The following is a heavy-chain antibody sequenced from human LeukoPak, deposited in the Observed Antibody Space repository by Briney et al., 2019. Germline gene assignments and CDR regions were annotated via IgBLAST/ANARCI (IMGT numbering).Heavy chain of an antibody. CDR3: AKDLRGITIFGVVIIPQPNFDY. J-gene: IGHJ4*02. V-gene: IGHV3-23*01. CDR1: GFTFSSYA. CDR2: ISGSGGST. D-gene: IGHD3-3*01. Sequence: GGSLRLSCAASGFTFSSYAMSWVRQAPGKGLEWVSAISGSGGSTYYADSVKGRFTISRDNSKNTLYLQMNSLRAEDTAVYYCAKDLRGITIFGVVIIPQPNFDYWGQGTLVTFSS.